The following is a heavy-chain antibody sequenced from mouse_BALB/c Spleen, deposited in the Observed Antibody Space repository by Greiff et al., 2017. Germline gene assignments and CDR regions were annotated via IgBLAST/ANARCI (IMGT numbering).Heavy chain of an antibody. Sequence: QVQLQQSGADLAKPGASVKMSCKASGYTFTSYWMHWVKQRPGQGLEWIGYINPSTGYTEYNQKFKDKATLTADKSSSTAYMQLSSLTSEDSAVYYCARWDYDLPFDYWGQGTTLTVSS. V-gene: IGHV1-7*01. CDR1: GYTFTSYW. CDR3: ARWDYDLPFDY. CDR2: INPSTGYT. J-gene: IGHJ2*01. D-gene: IGHD2-4*01.